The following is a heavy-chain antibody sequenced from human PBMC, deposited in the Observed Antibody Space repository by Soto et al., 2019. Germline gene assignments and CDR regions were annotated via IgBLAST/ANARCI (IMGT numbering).Heavy chain of an antibody. D-gene: IGHD4-4*01. CDR2: IYPGDSDT. J-gene: IGHJ6*02. Sequence: GESLKISCRCSGYSFTRYWIGCVPQMPGKGLEWMGIIYPGDSDTRYSPSFQGQVTISADKSISTAYLQWSSLKASDTAMYYCARDTTVYYYGMDVWGQGTTVTVSS. CDR1: GYSFTRYW. V-gene: IGHV5-51*03. CDR3: ARDTTVYYYGMDV.